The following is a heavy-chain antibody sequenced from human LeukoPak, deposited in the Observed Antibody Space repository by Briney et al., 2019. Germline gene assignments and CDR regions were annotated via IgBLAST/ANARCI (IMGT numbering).Heavy chain of an antibody. D-gene: IGHD3-22*01. J-gene: IGHJ3*02. CDR3: ARVLLEVGGYYSWHDAFDI. V-gene: IGHV3-53*01. Sequence: GGSLRLSCAASGFTVSSNYMNWVRQAPGKGLEWGSVLYSGGTTYYADSVKGRFTISRDNSKNTLYLQMNSLRAEDTAVYYCARVLLEVGGYYSWHDAFDIWGQGTMVTVSS. CDR2: LYSGGTT. CDR1: GFTVSSNY.